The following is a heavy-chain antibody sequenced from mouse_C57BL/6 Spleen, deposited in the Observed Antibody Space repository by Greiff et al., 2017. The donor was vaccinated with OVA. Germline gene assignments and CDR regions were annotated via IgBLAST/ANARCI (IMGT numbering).Heavy chain of an antibody. D-gene: IGHD2-4*01. J-gene: IGHJ4*01. CDR3: ARRGYYDEDAMDY. CDR2: IYPGSGST. CDR1: GYPFTSYW. V-gene: IGHV1-55*01. Sequence: QVQLQQPGAELVKPGASVKMSCKASGYPFTSYWLTWVKQRPGQGLEWIGDIYPGSGSTNYNEKFKSKATLTVDTSSSTAYMQLSSLTSEDSAVYYCARRGYYDEDAMDYWGQGTSVTVSS.